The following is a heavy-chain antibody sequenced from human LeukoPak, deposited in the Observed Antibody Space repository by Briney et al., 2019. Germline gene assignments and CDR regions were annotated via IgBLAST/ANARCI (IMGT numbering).Heavy chain of an antibody. D-gene: IGHD3-22*01. J-gene: IGHJ5*02. V-gene: IGHV4-59*11. CDR3: ARDMIVGTNWFDP. Sequence: SETLSLTCTVSGGSISSHYWSWIRQPPGKGLEWIGYIYYSGSTNYNPSLKSRVTISVDTSKNQFSLKLSSVTAADTAVYYCARDMIVGTNWFDPWGQGTLVTVSS. CDR1: GGSISSHY. CDR2: IYYSGST.